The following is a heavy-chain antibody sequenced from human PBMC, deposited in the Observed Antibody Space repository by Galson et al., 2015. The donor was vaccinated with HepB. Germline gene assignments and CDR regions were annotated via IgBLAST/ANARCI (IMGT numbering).Heavy chain of an antibody. D-gene: IGHD2-2*02. CDR3: ARANIVVVPAAINYYYYYMDV. V-gene: IGHV3-48*01. CDR2: ISSSSSTI. Sequence: SLRLSCAASGFTFSSYSMNWVRQAPGKGLEWVSYISSSSSTIYYADSVKGRFTISRDNAKSSLYLQMNSLRAEDTAVYYCARANIVVVPAAINYYYYYMDVWGKGTTVTVSS. CDR1: GFTFSSYS. J-gene: IGHJ6*03.